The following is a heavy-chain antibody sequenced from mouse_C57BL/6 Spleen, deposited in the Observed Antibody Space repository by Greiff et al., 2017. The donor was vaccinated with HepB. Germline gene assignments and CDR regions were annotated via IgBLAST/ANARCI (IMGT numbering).Heavy chain of an antibody. CDR1: GYTFTDYN. J-gene: IGHJ1*03. CDR2: INPNNGGT. D-gene: IGHD1-1*01. V-gene: IGHV1-18*01. Sequence: EVQLQQSGPELVKPGASVKIPCKASGYTFTDYNMDWVKQSHGKSLEWIGDINPNNGGTIYNQKFKGKATLTVDKSSSTAYMELRSLTSEDTVVYYCAREDYGRSHWYFDVWGTGTTVTVSS. CDR3: AREDYGRSHWYFDV.